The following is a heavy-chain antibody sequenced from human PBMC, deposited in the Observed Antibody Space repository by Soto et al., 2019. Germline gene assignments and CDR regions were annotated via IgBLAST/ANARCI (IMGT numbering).Heavy chain of an antibody. Sequence: PSETLSLTCTVSGGFIWGWIRQSPDKGLEWIGYIYNSGRYKYNPSLESRLTISKDTSKNQFSLRLASVTAADTAVYYCARTLPNRQLFDSRSQGTLVTVSS. D-gene: IGHD1-1*01. CDR3: ARTLPNRQLFDS. CDR2: IYNSGRY. V-gene: IGHV4-59*01. J-gene: IGHJ4*02. CDR1: GGFI.